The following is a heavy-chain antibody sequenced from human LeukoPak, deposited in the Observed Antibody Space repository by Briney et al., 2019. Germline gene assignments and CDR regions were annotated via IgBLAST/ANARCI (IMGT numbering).Heavy chain of an antibody. CDR2: INPNSGGT. V-gene: IGHV1-2*02. J-gene: IGHJ6*03. Sequence: ASVKVSCKASGYTFTGYYMHWVRQAPGQGLEWMGWINPNSGGTNYAQKFQGRVTMTRDTSISTAYMELSRLRSDDTAVYYCARDTGGSGPYYYYYYMDVWGKGTTVTVSS. CDR1: GYTFTGYY. D-gene: IGHD1-14*01. CDR3: ARDTGGSGPYYYYYYMDV.